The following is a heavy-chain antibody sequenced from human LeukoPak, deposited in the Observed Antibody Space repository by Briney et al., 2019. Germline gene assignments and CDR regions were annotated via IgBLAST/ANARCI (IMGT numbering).Heavy chain of an antibody. J-gene: IGHJ3*02. V-gene: IGHV3-43D*03. CDR3: AKDEDAALAGDAFDI. CDR1: GFTFDDYA. D-gene: IGHD6-13*01. Sequence: GGSLRLSCAASGFTFDDYAMHWVRQAPGKGLEWVSLISWDGVSTYYADSVKGRFTISRDNSKNSLYLQMDSLRAEDTALYYCAKDEDAALAGDAFDIWGQGTMVTVSS. CDR2: ISWDGVST.